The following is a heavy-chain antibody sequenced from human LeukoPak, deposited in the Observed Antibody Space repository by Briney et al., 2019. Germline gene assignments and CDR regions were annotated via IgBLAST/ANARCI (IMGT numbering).Heavy chain of an antibody. Sequence: GGSLRLSCADSGFTFSSHWMSWVRQAPGKGLEWVANIKQDGSEIYYLDSVKGRFTISRDNAKNSLYLQMNSLRVEDTAVYYCATIEAVRFHYWGQGTLVTVSS. CDR2: IKQDGSEI. D-gene: IGHD6-19*01. J-gene: IGHJ4*02. CDR1: GFTFSSHW. V-gene: IGHV3-7*01. CDR3: ATIEAVRFHY.